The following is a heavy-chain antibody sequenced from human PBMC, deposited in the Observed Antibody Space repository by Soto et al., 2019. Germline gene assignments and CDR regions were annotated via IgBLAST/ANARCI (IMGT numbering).Heavy chain of an antibody. CDR2: IIPIFGTA. CDR3: ARSSGGGYYGSGSPRMDI. J-gene: IGHJ3*02. D-gene: IGHD3-10*01. V-gene: IGHV1-69*13. CDR1: GGTFISYA. Sequence: GASVKVSCKASGGTFISYAISWVRQAPGQGLEWMGGIIPIFGTANYAQKFQGRVTITADESTSTAYMELSSLRSEDTAVYYCARSSGGGYYGSGSPRMDIWGQGTMVTVSS.